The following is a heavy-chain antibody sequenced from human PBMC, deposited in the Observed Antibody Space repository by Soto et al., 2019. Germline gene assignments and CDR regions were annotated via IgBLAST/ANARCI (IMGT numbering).Heavy chain of an antibody. J-gene: IGHJ6*02. CDR3: ERRFPAAMPSLYYYYGMDV. CDR2: IIPIFGTA. CDR1: GGTFSSYA. D-gene: IGHD2-2*01. V-gene: IGHV1-69*13. Sequence: GASVKVSCKASGGTFSSYAISWVRQAPGQGLEWMGGIIPIFGTANYAQKFQGRVTITADESTSTAYMELSSLRSEDTAVYYCERRFPAAMPSLYYYYGMDVWGQGTTVTVSS.